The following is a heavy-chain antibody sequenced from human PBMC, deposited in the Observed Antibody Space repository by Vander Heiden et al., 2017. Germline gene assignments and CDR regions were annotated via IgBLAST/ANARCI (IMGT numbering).Heavy chain of an antibody. Sequence: QVQLQQSGPGLVKPSQTLSLTCSISGASVSSNSAASNWIRQSPSRGLEWLGRTYYRSKGYNDYAVSVKSRITINPDTSKNQFSLQLNSVTPEDTAVYYCARVPIGNYVKGYYYYGMDVWGQGTTVTVSS. J-gene: IGHJ6*02. CDR3: ARVPIGNYVKGYYYYGMDV. V-gene: IGHV6-1*01. CDR1: GASVSSNSAA. CDR2: TYYRSKGYN. D-gene: IGHD1-7*01.